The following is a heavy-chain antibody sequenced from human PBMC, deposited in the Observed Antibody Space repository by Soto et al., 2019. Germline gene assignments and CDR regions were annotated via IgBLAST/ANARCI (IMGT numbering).Heavy chain of an antibody. V-gene: IGHV1-69*01. CDR2: IIPIFGTA. CDR1: GGTFSSYA. CDR3: ATVAARPAYYYYGMDV. D-gene: IGHD6-6*01. Sequence: QVQLVQSGAEVKKPGSSVKVSCKASGGTFSSYAISWVRQAPGQGLEWMGGIIPIFGTANYAQKFQGRVTITADESTSTAYMELSSLRSEDTALYYCATVAARPAYYYYGMDVWGQGTTVTVSS. J-gene: IGHJ6*02.